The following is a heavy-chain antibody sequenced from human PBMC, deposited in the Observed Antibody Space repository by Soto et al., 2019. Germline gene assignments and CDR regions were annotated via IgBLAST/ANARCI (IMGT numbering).Heavy chain of an antibody. CDR1: GASINSYY. CDR3: ARGTTADY. Sequence: QVQLQESGPGLVKPWETLSLTCTVSGASINSYYWSWIRLPPGKGLEWIGYMYYSGSTNYNPSLKSRVTISVDTSKNQFSLKLSSVTAADTAVYYCARGTTADYWGQGTLITVSS. J-gene: IGHJ4*02. D-gene: IGHD4-17*01. CDR2: MYYSGST. V-gene: IGHV4-59*01.